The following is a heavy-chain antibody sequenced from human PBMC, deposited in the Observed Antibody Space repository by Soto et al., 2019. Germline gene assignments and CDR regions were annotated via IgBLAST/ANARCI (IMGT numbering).Heavy chain of an antibody. J-gene: IGHJ4*02. Sequence: ASVKRSCKGSGGSFSIFAFGWVRQATGQGLEWMGWMNPMSGNAGYAQEFQGRVTMTRNTSISTAYMELSSLRSEDTAVYYCARFQGSGDYWGQGTLVTVSS. CDR2: MNPMSGNA. V-gene: IGHV1-8*01. CDR1: GGSFSIFA. D-gene: IGHD6-19*01. CDR3: ARFQGSGDY.